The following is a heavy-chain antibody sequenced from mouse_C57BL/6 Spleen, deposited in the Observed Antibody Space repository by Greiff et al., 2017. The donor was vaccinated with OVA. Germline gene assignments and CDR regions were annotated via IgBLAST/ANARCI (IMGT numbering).Heavy chain of an antibody. D-gene: IGHD1-1*01. J-gene: IGHJ2*01. V-gene: IGHV14-2*01. Sequence: VQLQQSGAELVKPGASVKLSCTASGFNIKDYYMHWVKQRPEQGLEWIGRIDPEDGETKYAPKFQGKATITADTSSNTAYLQLISLTSEGTAVYYCSRNYGSSLFDYWGQGTTLTVSS. CDR2: IDPEDGET. CDR3: SRNYGSSLFDY. CDR1: GFNIKDYY.